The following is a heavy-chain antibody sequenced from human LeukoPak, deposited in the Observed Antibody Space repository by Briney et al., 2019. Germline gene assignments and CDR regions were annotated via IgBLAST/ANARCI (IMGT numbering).Heavy chain of an antibody. CDR1: GFTFRDYA. CDR3: ALDSQIGRDIPFYFDY. J-gene: IGHJ4*02. D-gene: IGHD2-15*01. CDR2: VSGSGEST. V-gene: IGHV3-23*01. Sequence: GGSLRLSCAAPGFTFRDYAMTCVRQAPGKGLWWVSLVSGSGESTYYADSVKGRFTVYRDNSKHALYLQMNSLRAEDTAVYFCALDSQIGRDIPFYFDYWGQGTLVTVSS.